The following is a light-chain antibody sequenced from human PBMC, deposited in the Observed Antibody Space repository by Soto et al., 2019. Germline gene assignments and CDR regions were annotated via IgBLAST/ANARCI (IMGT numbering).Light chain of an antibody. CDR3: KQRSNWPRT. CDR1: QSVSSY. CDR2: DAS. Sequence: EIVLTQSPATLSLSPGERATLSCRASQSVSSYLAWYQQKPGQAPRLLIYDASNRATGIPARFSGSGSGTDFTLTISSLETEDFAVYYCKQRSNWPRTFGGGTKVEIK. J-gene: IGKJ4*01. V-gene: IGKV3-11*01.